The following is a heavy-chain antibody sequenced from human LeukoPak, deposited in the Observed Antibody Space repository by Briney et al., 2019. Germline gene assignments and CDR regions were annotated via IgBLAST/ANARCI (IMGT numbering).Heavy chain of an antibody. V-gene: IGHV3-23*01. CDR2: ISGSGGST. D-gene: IGHD1-26*01. CDR1: GFTFSSHT. CDR3: ARGDSGSYYFDY. Sequence: PGGSLRLFCAASGFTFSSHTMSSFRQAPGKGLEWVSGISGSGGSTIYADSVKGRFTISRDNSKNTLYLQMNSLRAEDTAVYYCARGDSGSYYFDYWGQGALVTVSS. J-gene: IGHJ4*02.